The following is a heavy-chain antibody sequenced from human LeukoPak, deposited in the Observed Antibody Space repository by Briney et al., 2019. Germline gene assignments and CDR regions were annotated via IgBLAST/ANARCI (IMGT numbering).Heavy chain of an antibody. Sequence: ASVKVSCKVSGYTLTELSMHWVRQAPGKGLEWMGGFDPEDGKTIYAQKFQGRVTMTEDTSTDTAYMELSSLRSEDTAVYYCWYYYDSSNAVVNAFDIWGQGTMVTVSS. D-gene: IGHD3-22*01. CDR1: GYTLTELS. CDR3: WYYYDSSNAVVNAFDI. V-gene: IGHV1-24*01. J-gene: IGHJ3*02. CDR2: FDPEDGKT.